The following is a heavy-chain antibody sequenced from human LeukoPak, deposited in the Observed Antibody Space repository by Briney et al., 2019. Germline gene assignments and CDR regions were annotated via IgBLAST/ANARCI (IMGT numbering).Heavy chain of an antibody. CDR1: GGSFSGYY. CDR2: INHSGST. D-gene: IGHD3-3*01. J-gene: IGHJ4*02. CDR3: ARSSKGVVIIRRPFDY. V-gene: IGHV4-34*01. Sequence: SETLSLTCAVYGGSFSGYYWSWIRQPPGKGLEWIGEINHSGSTNYNPSLKSRVTISVDTSKNQFSLKLSSVTAADTAVCYCARSSKGVVIIRRPFDYWGQGTLVTVSS.